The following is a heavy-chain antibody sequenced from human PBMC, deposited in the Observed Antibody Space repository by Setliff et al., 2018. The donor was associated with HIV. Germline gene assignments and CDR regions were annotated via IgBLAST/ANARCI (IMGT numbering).Heavy chain of an antibody. CDR2: IYPADSDT. CDR3: ARHGQYGSGSYYNRPFDY. CDR1: GYSFTNYW. J-gene: IGHJ4*02. Sequence: GESLKISCKGSGYSFTNYWIAWLRQMPGKGLECMGIIYPADSDTSYSPSFQGQVTISADKSFSTAYLQWSSLKASDTAMYYCARHGQYGSGSYYNRPFDYWGQGTLVTVSS. D-gene: IGHD3-10*01. V-gene: IGHV5-51*01.